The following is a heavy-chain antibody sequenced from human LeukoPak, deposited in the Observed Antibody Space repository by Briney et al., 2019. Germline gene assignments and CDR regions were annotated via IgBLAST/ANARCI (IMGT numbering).Heavy chain of an antibody. Sequence: PGGSLRLSCAASGFTFSSYSMNWVRQAPGKGLEWVSSISSSSSYIYYADSVKGRFTISRDNAKNSLYLQMNSLRAEDTAVYYCAGDARATYSSSERRWFDPWGQGTLVTVSS. J-gene: IGHJ5*02. CDR3: AGDARATYSSSERRWFDP. V-gene: IGHV3-21*01. D-gene: IGHD6-6*01. CDR1: GFTFSSYS. CDR2: ISSSSSYI.